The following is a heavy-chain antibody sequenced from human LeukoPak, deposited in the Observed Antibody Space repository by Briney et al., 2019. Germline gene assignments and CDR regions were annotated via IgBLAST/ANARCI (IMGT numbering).Heavy chain of an antibody. CDR3: ARLLSSGNNYRGYFDS. CDR1: GGSIIVAAYS. Sequence: SETLSLTCAVSGGSIIVAAYSWSWIRQPPGKGLEWIGYIYHTGRTYSNPSLKSRVTISVDRSKNQFSLNLSSVTAADTAVYYCARLLSSGNNYRGYFDSWGQGTLVTVSS. J-gene: IGHJ4*02. D-gene: IGHD3-10*01. CDR2: IYHTGRT. V-gene: IGHV4-30-2*01.